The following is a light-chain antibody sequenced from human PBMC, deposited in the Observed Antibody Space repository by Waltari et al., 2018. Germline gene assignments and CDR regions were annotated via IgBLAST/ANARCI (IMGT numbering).Light chain of an antibody. Sequence: DTQLSQFPSTLAASVGDRVTITCRAREAINKWLAWYQQKPGKAPKVLIYDASTLQSGVPSRFSGSGSGTEFTLTIDSLQPDDFATYYCLQHNSYPYTFGQGTKLEIK. CDR1: EAINKW. CDR2: DAS. J-gene: IGKJ2*01. CDR3: LQHNSYPYT. V-gene: IGKV1-5*01.